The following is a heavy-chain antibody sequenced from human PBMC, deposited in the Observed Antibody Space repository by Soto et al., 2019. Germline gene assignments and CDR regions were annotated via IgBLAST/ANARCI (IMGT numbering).Heavy chain of an antibody. CDR3: AGEPSS. J-gene: IGHJ4*02. CDR2: IYYSGST. V-gene: IGHV4-31*03. Sequence: QVQLQESGPGLVKPSQTLSLTSTVSGGPISSGGYYWNWIREHPGKGLEWVGYIYYSGSTYYNTSLKSRVTISVDTSKNQFSLKLSCVSAADTAMYYCAGEPSSWGQGTLVTVSS. CDR1: GGPISSGGYY.